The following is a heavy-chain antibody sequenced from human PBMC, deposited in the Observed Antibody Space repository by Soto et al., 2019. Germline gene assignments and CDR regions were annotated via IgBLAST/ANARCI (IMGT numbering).Heavy chain of an antibody. Sequence: EVHLVESGGGLVQTGGSLRLSCAIFESTVSRDWMNWVRQAPGKGLEWVAHINQDGSEKYYVDSVKGRFTISRDNAKKYLYLQMNSLSPADTDMYYCSGGVGDAFWGQGTLVTVSS. J-gene: IGHJ4*02. CDR2: INQDGSEK. CDR1: ESTVSRDW. D-gene: IGHD1-26*01. V-gene: IGHV3-7*04. CDR3: SGGVGDAF.